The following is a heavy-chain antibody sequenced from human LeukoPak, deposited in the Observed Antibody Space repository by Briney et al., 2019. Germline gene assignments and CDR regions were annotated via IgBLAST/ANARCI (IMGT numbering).Heavy chain of an antibody. J-gene: IGHJ4*02. CDR2: ISSSSSNK. CDR3: ARGSLHSAYGFDY. V-gene: IGHV3-48*04. Sequence: GGSLRLSCAASGFTFSRYSMNWVRQAPGKGLEWVSYISSSSSNKYYGDSVKGRFTISRDNAKNSVYLQMNSLRAEDTAVYYCARGSLHSAYGFDYWGQGTLVTVSS. CDR1: GFTFSRYS. D-gene: IGHD5-12*01.